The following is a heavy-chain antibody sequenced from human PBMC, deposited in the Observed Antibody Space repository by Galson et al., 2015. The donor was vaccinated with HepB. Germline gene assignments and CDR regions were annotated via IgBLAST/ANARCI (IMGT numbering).Heavy chain of an antibody. D-gene: IGHD4-17*01. CDR1: GYTFTSYA. CDR3: AREIRLLQDYGDFYGMDV. CDR2: INAGNGNT. V-gene: IGHV1-3*01. Sequence: SVKVSCKASGYTFTSYAMHWVRQAPGQRLEWMGWINAGNGNTKYSQKFQGRVTITRDTSASTAYMELSSLRSEDTAVYYCAREIRLLQDYGDFYGMDVWGQGTTVTVSS. J-gene: IGHJ6*02.